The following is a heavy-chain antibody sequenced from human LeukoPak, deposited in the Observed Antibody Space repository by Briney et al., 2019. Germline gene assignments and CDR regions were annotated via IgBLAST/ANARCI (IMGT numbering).Heavy chain of an antibody. D-gene: IGHD3-10*01. CDR1: GFTFSSYA. V-gene: IGHV3-23*01. J-gene: IGHJ4*02. CDR2: ISGSGGST. Sequence: PGGSLRLSCAASGFTFSSYAMSWVRQAPGKGLEWVSTISGSGGSTYYADSVKGRFTISRDNSKNTLYLQMNSLRAEETAVYYCAKIYGSGSYHYFDYWGQGTLVTVSS. CDR3: AKIYGSGSYHYFDY.